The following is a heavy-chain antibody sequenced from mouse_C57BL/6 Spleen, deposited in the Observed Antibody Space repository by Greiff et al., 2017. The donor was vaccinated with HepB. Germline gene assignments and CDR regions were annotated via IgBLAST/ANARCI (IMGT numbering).Heavy chain of an antibody. CDR2: IYPRSGNT. D-gene: IGHD2-5*01. Sequence: VKLQQSGAELARPGASVKLSCKASGYTFTSYGISWVKQRTGQGLEWIGEIYPRSGNTYYNEKFKGKATLTADKSSSTAYMELRSLTSEDSAVYFCARGYSKGFAYWGQGTLVTVSA. CDR3: ARGYSKGFAY. V-gene: IGHV1-81*01. J-gene: IGHJ3*01. CDR1: GYTFTSYG.